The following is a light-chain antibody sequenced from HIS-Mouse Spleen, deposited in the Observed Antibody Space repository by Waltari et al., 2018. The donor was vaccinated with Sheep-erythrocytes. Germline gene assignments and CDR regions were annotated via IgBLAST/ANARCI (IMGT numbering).Light chain of an antibody. CDR2: AAS. CDR1: QGISSY. V-gene: IGKV1-8*01. Sequence: AIRMTQSPSSFSASTGDRVTITCRASQGISSYLAWYQQKPGKAPKVLIYAASTLQSGVPSRVSGSGYGTDFTLTISCLQSEDFATYYCQSSGTFGQGTKVEIK. CDR3: QSSGT. J-gene: IGKJ1*01.